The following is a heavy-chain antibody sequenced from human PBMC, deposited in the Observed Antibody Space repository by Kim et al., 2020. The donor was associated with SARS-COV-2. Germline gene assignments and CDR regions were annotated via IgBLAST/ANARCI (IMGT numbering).Heavy chain of an antibody. J-gene: IGHJ4*02. D-gene: IGHD2-2*01. Sequence: DSVKGRFTISRDSSKNTLYLQMVSLRVDDTALYYCARTRSCSSTSCYVDYWGPRTLVTVSS. CDR3: ARTRSCSSTSCYVDY. V-gene: IGHV3-23*01.